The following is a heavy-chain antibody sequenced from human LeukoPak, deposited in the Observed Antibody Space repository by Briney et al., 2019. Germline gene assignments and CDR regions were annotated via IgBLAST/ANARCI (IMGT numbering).Heavy chain of an antibody. CDR2: IYYSGST. D-gene: IGHD6-19*01. Sequence: SGTLSLKCTGSVGAISIYCWSCIRQPPCLGLERIGYIYYSGSTNYYPSLKSRVTISVDTSKNQFSLKLSSVTAADTAVYYCARQDSSGSLTADWGQGTLVTVSS. J-gene: IGHJ4*02. CDR1: VGAISIYC. CDR3: ARQDSSGSLTAD. V-gene: IGHV4-59*08.